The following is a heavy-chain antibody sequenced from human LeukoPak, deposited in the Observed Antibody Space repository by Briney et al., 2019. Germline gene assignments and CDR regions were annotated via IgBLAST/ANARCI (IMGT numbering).Heavy chain of an antibody. D-gene: IGHD2-2*01. CDR1: GGSISSSSYY. CDR3: ARGPTIVVPWY. V-gene: IGHV4-39*07. Sequence: PSETLSLTCTVSGGSISSSSYYWGWICQPPGKGLEWIGSICYSGSTYYNPSLKSRVTISVDTSKNQFSLKLSSVTAADTAVYYCARGPTIVVPWYWGQGTLVTVSS. CDR2: ICYSGST. J-gene: IGHJ4*02.